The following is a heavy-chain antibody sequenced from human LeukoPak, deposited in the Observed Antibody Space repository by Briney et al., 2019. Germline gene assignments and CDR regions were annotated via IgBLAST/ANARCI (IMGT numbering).Heavy chain of an antibody. D-gene: IGHD3-3*01. CDR3: ASFKSGFWSGYSDY. V-gene: IGHV3-21*01. Sequence: SGGSLRLSCAASGFTFSSYSMNWVRQAPGKGLEWVSSISSSSSYIYYADSVKDRFTISRDNAKNSLYLQMNSLRAEDTAVYYCASFKSGFWSGYSDYWGQGTLVTVSS. J-gene: IGHJ4*02. CDR2: ISSSSSYI. CDR1: GFTFSSYS.